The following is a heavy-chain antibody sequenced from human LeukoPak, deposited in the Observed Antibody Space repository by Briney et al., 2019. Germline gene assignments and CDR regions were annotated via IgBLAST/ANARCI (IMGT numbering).Heavy chain of an antibody. V-gene: IGHV4-30-2*01. CDR1: GGSISSGGYY. J-gene: IGHJ4*02. D-gene: IGHD6-13*01. Sequence: SQTLSLTCTVSGGSISSGGYYWSWIRQPPGKGLEWIGYIYHSGSTYYNPSLKSRVTISVDRSKNQFSLKLSSVTAADTAVYYCARGSAAADPELDYWGQGTLVTVSS. CDR2: IYHSGST. CDR3: ARGSAAADPELDY.